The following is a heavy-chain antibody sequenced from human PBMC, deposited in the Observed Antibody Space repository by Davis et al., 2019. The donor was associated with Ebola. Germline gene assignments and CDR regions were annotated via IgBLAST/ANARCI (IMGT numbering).Heavy chain of an antibody. D-gene: IGHD2-21*01. CDR3: ARDSLAYCGGDCLYFDY. V-gene: IGHV3-74*01. CDR1: GFTFSSYW. J-gene: IGHJ4*02. Sequence: GESLKISCAASGFTFSSYWMHWVRQAPGKGLVWVSRINSDGSSTSYADSVKGRFTISRDNAKNTLYLQMNSLRAEDTAVYYCARDSLAYCGGDCLYFDYWGQGTLVTVSS. CDR2: INSDGSST.